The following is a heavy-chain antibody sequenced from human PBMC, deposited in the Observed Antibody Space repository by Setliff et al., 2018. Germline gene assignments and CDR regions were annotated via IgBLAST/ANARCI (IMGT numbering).Heavy chain of an antibody. J-gene: IGHJ5*02. CDR3: ARDQFRKSGGLYS. D-gene: IGHD2-15*01. CDR1: GFTVSTFS. Sequence: GGSLRLSCAASGFTVSTFSMHWVRQTPVKGLEWVATLSDDGTNEFYADSVKGRFTVFRDNSKNTLYLQMTSLRADDAAMYYCARDQFRKSGGLYSWGQGTLVTVSS. V-gene: IGHV3-30*03. CDR2: LSDDGTNE.